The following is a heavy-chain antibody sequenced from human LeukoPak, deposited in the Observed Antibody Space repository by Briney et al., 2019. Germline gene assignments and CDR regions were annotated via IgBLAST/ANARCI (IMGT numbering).Heavy chain of an antibody. V-gene: IGHV4-59*01. CDR3: ARVAAAGTLYFDY. Sequence: PSETLSLTCTVSGGSISSYYWSWIRQPPGKGLEWIGYVYYSGSTNHNPSLKSRVTISVDTSKNQFSLKLSSVTAADTAVYYCARVAAAGTLYFDYWGQGTLVTVSS. CDR1: GGSISSYY. J-gene: IGHJ4*02. D-gene: IGHD6-13*01. CDR2: VYYSGST.